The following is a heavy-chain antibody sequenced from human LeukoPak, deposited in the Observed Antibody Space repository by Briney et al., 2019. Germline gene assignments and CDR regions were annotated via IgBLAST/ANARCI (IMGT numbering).Heavy chain of an antibody. D-gene: IGHD6-13*01. V-gene: IGHV4-61*01. Sequence: SETLSLTCTVTGGSVSSDNYYWSWIRQPPGKGLEWIGYMYNSGSTNYSPSLKSRVTMSADTSKNQLSLKLSAVTAADTAVYYCARGKYSSSWYIFDPWGQGALVTASS. CDR1: GGSVSSDNYY. CDR3: ARGKYSSSWYIFDP. CDR2: MYNSGST. J-gene: IGHJ5*02.